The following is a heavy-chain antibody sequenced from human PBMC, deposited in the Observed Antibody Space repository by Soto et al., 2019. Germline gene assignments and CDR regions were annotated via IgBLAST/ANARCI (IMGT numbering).Heavy chain of an antibody. CDR3: ARVSYDFWSGYFPY. V-gene: IGHV4-4*07. CDR2: IYTSGST. J-gene: IGHJ4*02. Sequence: SETLSLTCTVSGGSISSYYWSWIRQPAGKGLGWIGRIYTSGSTNYNPSLKSRVTMSVDTSKNQFSLKLSSVTAADTAVYYCARVSYDFWSGYFPYWGQGTLVTVS. D-gene: IGHD3-3*01. CDR1: GGSISSYY.